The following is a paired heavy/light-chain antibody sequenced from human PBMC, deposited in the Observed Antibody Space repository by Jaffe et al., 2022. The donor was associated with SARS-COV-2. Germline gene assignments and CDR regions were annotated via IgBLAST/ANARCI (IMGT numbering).Heavy chain of an antibody. CDR2: INTARGST. D-gene: IGHD4-17*01. CDR3: TREGTRLTTHLSH. V-gene: IGHV1-3*04. Sequence: QVQLVQSGAEVKKPGASVKVSCKASGYTFTTYAIHWVRQAPGHRLEWMGWINTARGSTKYSQKFQGRVTLTRDTSASTAYMELSSLRSEDTAVYYCTREGTRLTTHLSHWGQGTPVTVSS. CDR1: GYTFTTYA. J-gene: IGHJ4*02.
Light chain of an antibody. V-gene: IGKV4-1*01. J-gene: IGKJ2*01. CDR1: QSLLYSPNNKNY. CDR3: HQYYDTPRT. Sequence: DIVMTQSPDSLAVSLGERATINCKSSQSLLYSPNNKNYLAWYQQKPGQPPKLLVYWASTRESGVPDRFSGSGSGTDFSLTISSLQAEDVAFYYCHQYYDTPRTFGQGTKLEI. CDR2: WAS.